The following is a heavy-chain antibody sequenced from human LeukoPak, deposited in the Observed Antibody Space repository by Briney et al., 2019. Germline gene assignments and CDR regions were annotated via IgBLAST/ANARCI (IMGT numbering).Heavy chain of an antibody. V-gene: IGHV3-7*01. D-gene: IGHD6-19*01. CDR3: ASGSIAVAGTDDYFDY. J-gene: IGHJ4*02. Sequence: GGSLRLSCAASGFTFSSYWMSWVRQAPGKGLEWVANIKQDGSENYYVDSVKGRFTISRDNAKNSLYLQMNSLRAEDTAVYYCASGSIAVAGTDDYFDYWGQGTLVTVSS. CDR1: GFTFSSYW. CDR2: IKQDGSEN.